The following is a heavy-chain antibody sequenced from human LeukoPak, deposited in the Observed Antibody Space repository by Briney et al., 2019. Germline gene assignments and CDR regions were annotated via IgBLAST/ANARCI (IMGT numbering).Heavy chain of an antibody. V-gene: IGHV4-59*01. CDR3: ARGRTGSYFAADY. CDR1: GVSISSYY. J-gene: IGHJ4*02. CDR2: VHYSGST. Sequence: PSETLSLTCTVSGVSISSYYWSWVRHPPGKGLEWIGYVHYSGSTKYNPSLKSRVTISVDTSRDQFSLKLTSVTAADTAVYYCARGRTGSYFAADYWGQGTLVTVSS. D-gene: IGHD1-26*01.